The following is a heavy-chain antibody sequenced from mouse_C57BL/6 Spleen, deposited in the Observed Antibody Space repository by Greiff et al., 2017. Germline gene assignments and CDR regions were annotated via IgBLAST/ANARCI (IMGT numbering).Heavy chain of an antibody. CDR1: GYTFTSYW. V-gene: IGHV1-55*01. CDR3: ARSSGTLFDY. Sequence: QVQLQQPGAELVKPGASVKMSCKASGYTFTSYWITWVKQRPGQGLEWIGDIYPGSGSTNYNAKFKSKATLTVDTSSSTAYIQLSSLTSEDSAVYYCARSSGTLFDYWGQGTTLTVSS. J-gene: IGHJ2*01. D-gene: IGHD4-1*01. CDR2: IYPGSGST.